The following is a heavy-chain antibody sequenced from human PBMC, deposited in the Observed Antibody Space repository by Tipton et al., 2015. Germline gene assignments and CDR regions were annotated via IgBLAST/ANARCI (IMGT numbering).Heavy chain of an antibody. V-gene: IGHV3-23*01. D-gene: IGHD3-16*02. CDR2: LSGRSNDT. CDR1: GFTFRVYA. Sequence: SLRLSCAASGFTFRVYAMSWVRQAPGKGLEWVSGLSGRSNDTSYADSVKGRFTISRDNSNNTLYLQMNSLRAEDTAIYYCVKGNPGYNYVRGNYREGDPNSFDYWGQGTQVTVSS. CDR3: VKGNPGYNYVRGNYREGDPNSFDY. J-gene: IGHJ4*02.